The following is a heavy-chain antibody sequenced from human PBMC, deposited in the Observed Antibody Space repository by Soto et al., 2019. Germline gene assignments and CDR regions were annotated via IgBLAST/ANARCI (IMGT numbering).Heavy chain of an antibody. CDR2: ISAYNGNT. Sequence: ASVKVSCKASGYTFTRYGISRVRQDPGQGLEWMGWISAYNGNTNYVQKLQGRVTMTTDTSTSTAYMELRSLRSDYTAVYYCARYGYGDDNGFDPWGQGTLVTVSS. D-gene: IGHD4-17*01. CDR3: ARYGYGDDNGFDP. V-gene: IGHV1-18*04. J-gene: IGHJ5*02. CDR1: GYTFTRYG.